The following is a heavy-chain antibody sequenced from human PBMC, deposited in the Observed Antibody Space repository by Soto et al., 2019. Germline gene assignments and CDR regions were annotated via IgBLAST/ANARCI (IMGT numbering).Heavy chain of an antibody. V-gene: IGHV1-69*13. CDR1: GCTFSSYA. J-gene: IGHJ4*02. CDR2: IIPIFGTA. Sequence: SVKVSCKASGCTFSSYAISCVRQAPGQGLEWMGGIIPIFGTANYAQKFQGRVTITADESTSTAYMELSSLRSEDTAVYYCARALERTTIYFDYWGQGTLVTVSS. CDR3: ARALERTTIYFDY. D-gene: IGHD1-1*01.